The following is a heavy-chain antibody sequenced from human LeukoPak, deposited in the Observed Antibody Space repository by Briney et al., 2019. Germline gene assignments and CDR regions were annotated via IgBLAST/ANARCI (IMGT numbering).Heavy chain of an antibody. CDR1: GYTFTSYG. D-gene: IGHD3-22*01. V-gene: IGHV1-18*01. CDR2: ISAYNGNT. J-gene: IGHJ4*02. CDR3: ARDPSNSSGYHAHFDS. Sequence: ASVKVSCKASGYTFTSYGISWVRQAPGQGLEWMGRISAYNGNTNYAQKLQGRVTMTTDTSTRTAYMELRSLRSDDTAMYYCARDPSNSSGYHAHFDSWGQGTLVTVSS.